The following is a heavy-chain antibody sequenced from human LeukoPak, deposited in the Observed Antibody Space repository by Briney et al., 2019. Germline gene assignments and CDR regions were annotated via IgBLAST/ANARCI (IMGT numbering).Heavy chain of an antibody. V-gene: IGHV4-38-2*02. D-gene: IGHD3-22*01. CDR2: IYHSGST. Sequence: SETLSLTCTVSGYSISSGYYWGWIRQPPGKGLEWIGSIYHSGSTNYNPSLKSRVTISVDKSKNQFSLKLSSVTAADTAVYYCARMYYYDSSGYYLQYYFDYWGQGTLVTVSS. CDR3: ARMYYYDSSGYYLQYYFDY. CDR1: GYSISSGYY. J-gene: IGHJ4*02.